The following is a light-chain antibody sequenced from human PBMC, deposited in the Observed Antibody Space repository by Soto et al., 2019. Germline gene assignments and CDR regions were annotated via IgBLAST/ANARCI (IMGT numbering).Light chain of an antibody. J-gene: IGKJ1*01. CDR1: QGINNY. CDR3: QQANNFPRT. V-gene: IGKV1-17*03. Sequence: DIQMTQSQSAMSASVGDRVTSTCRASQGINNYLAWFQQKPGKVPKRLIYAASYLQNGVPSRFSGTGSGTDFTLTISSLQPEYFASYYCQQANNFPRTFGQGTKVDIK. CDR2: AAS.